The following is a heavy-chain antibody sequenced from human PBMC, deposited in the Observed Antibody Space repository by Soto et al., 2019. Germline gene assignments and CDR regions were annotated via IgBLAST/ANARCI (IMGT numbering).Heavy chain of an antibody. Sequence: EVPLVESGGGLVQPGGSLRLSCAASGFTFSSYEMNWVRQAPGKGLERVSYISSSGSTIYYADSVKGRFTISRDNAKNSLYLRMNSLRAEDTAVYYCARDRWLRSVSYYGMAVWGQGTTVTVSS. CDR1: GFTFSSYE. CDR2: ISSSGSTI. V-gene: IGHV3-48*03. J-gene: IGHJ6*02. D-gene: IGHD5-12*01. CDR3: ARDRWLRSVSYYGMAV.